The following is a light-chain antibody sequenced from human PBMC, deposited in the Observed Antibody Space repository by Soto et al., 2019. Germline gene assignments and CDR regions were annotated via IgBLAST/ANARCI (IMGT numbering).Light chain of an antibody. Sequence: QSVLTQPASVSGSPGQSITISCTGTSGDVGGYNLVSWYQQHPGKAPKVMIYEVNKRPSGISNRFSGSKSGNTASLTISGLQAEDEADYYCCSYAGIRVFGGGTQLTVL. J-gene: IGLJ3*02. CDR1: SGDVGGYNL. V-gene: IGLV2-23*02. CDR2: EVN. CDR3: CSYAGIRV.